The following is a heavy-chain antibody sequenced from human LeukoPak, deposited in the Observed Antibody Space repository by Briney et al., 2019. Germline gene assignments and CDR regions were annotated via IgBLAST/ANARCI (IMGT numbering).Heavy chain of an antibody. CDR1: GGTFSSYA. CDR3: ARDRDSGSPDAFDI. CDR2: IIPILGIA. V-gene: IGHV1-69*04. D-gene: IGHD1-26*01. Sequence: SVKVSCKASGGTFSSYAISWVRQAPGQGLEWMGRIIPILGIANYAQKFQGRVMITADKSTSTAYMELSSLRSEDTAVYYCARDRDSGSPDAFDIWGQGTMVTVSS. J-gene: IGHJ3*02.